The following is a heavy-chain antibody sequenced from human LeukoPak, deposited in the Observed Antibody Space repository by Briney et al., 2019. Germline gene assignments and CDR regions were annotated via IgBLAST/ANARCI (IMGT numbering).Heavy chain of an antibody. CDR2: ISSDSNAK. CDR1: GFTFSDYY. Sequence: GGSLRLSCAASGFTFSDYYMTWIRQAPGQGLEWISYISSDSNAKHSTDSVQGRFTISMDNPKNSLYLQMNSLRAEDTAVYYCARYYYDSNGSPAFDIWGQGTMVTVSS. D-gene: IGHD3-22*01. V-gene: IGHV3-11*04. J-gene: IGHJ3*02. CDR3: ARYYYDSNGSPAFDI.